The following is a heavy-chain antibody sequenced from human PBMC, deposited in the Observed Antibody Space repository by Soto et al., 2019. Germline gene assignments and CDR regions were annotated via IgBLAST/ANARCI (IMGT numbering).Heavy chain of an antibody. D-gene: IGHD1-26*01. CDR1: GFTFTSSA. V-gene: IGHV1-58*01. Sequence: QMQLVQSGPEVKKPGTSVKVSCKAPGFTFTSSAVQRVRQARGQRLEWIGWIVVGSGNTNYAQKFQERGTITRDMATAPAYIDLSSLPSEDLAMYFSAAISLGGSEEWGQADLVTVSS. CDR3: AAISLGGSEE. J-gene: IGHJ4*02. CDR2: IVVGSGNT.